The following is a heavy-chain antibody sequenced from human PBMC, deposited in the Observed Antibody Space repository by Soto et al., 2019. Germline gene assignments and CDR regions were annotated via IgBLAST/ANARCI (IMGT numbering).Heavy chain of an antibody. J-gene: IGHJ6*03. Sequence: QVQLVESGGGLVKPGGSLRLSCAASGFTFSDYYMSWIRQAPGKGLEWVSYISSSGSTIYYADSVKGRFTISRDNAKNSLYLQMNLRRAEDTAVYYCARYYKQLAPCCYYHMDVWGKGTTVTVSS. CDR3: ARYYKQLAPCCYYHMDV. CDR2: ISSSGSTI. CDR1: GFTFSDYY. V-gene: IGHV3-11*01. D-gene: IGHD6-6*01.